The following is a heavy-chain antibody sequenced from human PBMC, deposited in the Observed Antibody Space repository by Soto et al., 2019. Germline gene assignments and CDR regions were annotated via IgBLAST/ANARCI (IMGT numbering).Heavy chain of an antibody. J-gene: IGHJ5*02. CDR1: GFTFSSYS. CDR2: ISSSSSTI. CDR3: ARHSERIAEIGWFDP. V-gene: IGHV3-48*01. Sequence: EVQLVESGGGLVQPGGSLRLSCAASGFTFSSYSMNWVRQAPGKGLEWVSYISSSSSTIYYADSVKGRFTISRDNANNSLYLQMNSLRAEATAVYYCARHSERIAEIGWFDPWGQGTLVTVSS. D-gene: IGHD6-13*01.